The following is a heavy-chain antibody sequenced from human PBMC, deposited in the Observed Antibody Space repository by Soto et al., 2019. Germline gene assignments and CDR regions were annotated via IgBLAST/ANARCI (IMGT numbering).Heavy chain of an antibody. D-gene: IGHD3-22*01. CDR2: FSAGGDYR. J-gene: IGHJ4*02. Sequence: EVQLLQSGGGLAQPGGSLTLSCAASGFSFSDYSMNWVRWAPGKGLEWVSAFSAGGDYRHYADSVKGRFTISRDNSKNTLFLQMNSLRAEDTARYYCAREARYDRGVYHYEGIDYWGQGTLVTVSS. CDR1: GFSFSDYS. V-gene: IGHV3-23*01. CDR3: AREARYDRGVYHYEGIDY.